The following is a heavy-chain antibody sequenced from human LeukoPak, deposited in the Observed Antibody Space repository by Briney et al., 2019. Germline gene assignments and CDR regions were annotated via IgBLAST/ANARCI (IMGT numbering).Heavy chain of an antibody. CDR2: ISTNNGDT. CDR3: AREGSYYNWFDP. CDR1: GYTFSSYG. D-gene: IGHD3-10*01. V-gene: IGHV1-18*01. Sequence: ASVKVSCKASGYTFSSYGIIWVRQAPGQGLEWMGWISTNNGDTKYAQKPQGRVTLTTDTSTSTVYMDLRSLTSDDTAVYYCAREGSYYNWFDPWGQGTLVTVSS. J-gene: IGHJ5*02.